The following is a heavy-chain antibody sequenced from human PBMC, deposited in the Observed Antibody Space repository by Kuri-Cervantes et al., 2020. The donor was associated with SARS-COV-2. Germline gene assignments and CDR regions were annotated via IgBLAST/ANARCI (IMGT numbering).Heavy chain of an antibody. J-gene: IGHJ4*02. D-gene: IGHD2-21*01. CDR3: VRDGYGDYVDY. V-gene: IGHV1-18*04. Sequence: ASVKVSCKASGYTFTSSGISWVRQAPGQGLEWMGWVSGYNGHTNYAQKLQGRVTITTDTSTTTAYMELRSLRSDDTAVFYCVRDGYGDYVDYWGQGTLVTVSS. CDR1: GYTFTSSG. CDR2: VSGYNGHT.